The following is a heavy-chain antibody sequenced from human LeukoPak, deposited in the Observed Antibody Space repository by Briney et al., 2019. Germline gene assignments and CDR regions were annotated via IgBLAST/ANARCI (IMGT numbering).Heavy chain of an antibody. CDR2: IYYSGST. D-gene: IGHD6-19*01. CDR1: GGSLSSYS. V-gene: IGHV4-59*08. Sequence: SETLSLTCTVSGGSLSSYSWSWIRQPPGEGLEWIWYIYYSGSTNYNPSLKSRVNISVDTSKNQFYLKLSSVTAADTAVYYCARLDSSGWLPHNYYYYGMDVWGQGTTVTVSS. J-gene: IGHJ6*02. CDR3: ARLDSSGWLPHNYYYYGMDV.